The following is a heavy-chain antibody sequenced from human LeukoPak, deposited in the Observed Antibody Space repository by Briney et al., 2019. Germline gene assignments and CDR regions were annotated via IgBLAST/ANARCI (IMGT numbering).Heavy chain of an antibody. Sequence: GGSLRLSCAASGFSFRSSSLSWVRQAPGKGLEWVSAISGSGGSTYYADSVKGRFTISRDNSKNTLYLQMNSLRAEDTAVYYCARDRDYSSSCPDYWGQGTLVTVSS. D-gene: IGHD6-13*01. CDR3: ARDRDYSSSCPDY. V-gene: IGHV3-23*01. CDR2: ISGSGGST. J-gene: IGHJ4*02. CDR1: GFSFRSSS.